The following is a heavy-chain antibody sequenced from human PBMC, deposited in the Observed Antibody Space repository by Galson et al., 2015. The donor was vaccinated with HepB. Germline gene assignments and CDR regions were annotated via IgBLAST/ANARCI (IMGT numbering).Heavy chain of an antibody. Sequence: SVKVSCKVSGYTLTELSMHWLRQAPGKGLEWMGGFDPEDGETIYAQKFQGRVTTTEDTSTDTAYMELSSLRSEDTAVYYCATSPRRLWFGVKRPFDYWGQGTLVTVSS. CDR1: GYTLTELS. CDR3: ATSPRRLWFGVKRPFDY. J-gene: IGHJ4*02. CDR2: FDPEDGET. V-gene: IGHV1-24*01. D-gene: IGHD3-10*01.